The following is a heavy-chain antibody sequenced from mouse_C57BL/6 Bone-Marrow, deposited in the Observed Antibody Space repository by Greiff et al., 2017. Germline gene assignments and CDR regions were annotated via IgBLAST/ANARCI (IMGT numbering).Heavy chain of an antibody. CDR2: IDPEIGDT. Sequence: VQLQQSGAELVRPGDSVKLSCTASGFNIKDDYIHWVKQRPEQGLEWIGWIDPEIGDTEYASKFQGKATITSDTSSNAAYLQLSSLTSEDTAVYYCSSFDGNYFDFGGQGTPLTVAS. J-gene: IGHJ2*01. V-gene: IGHV14-4*01. D-gene: IGHD2-3*01. CDR3: SSFDGNYFDF. CDR1: GFNIKDDY.